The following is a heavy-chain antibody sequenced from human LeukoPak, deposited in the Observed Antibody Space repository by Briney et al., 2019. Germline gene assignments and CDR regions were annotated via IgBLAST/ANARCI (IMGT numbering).Heavy chain of an antibody. CDR1: GYSFTSYF. CDR3: ARSSDSGGYYDYFDY. CDR2: IYPGYSDT. J-gene: IGHJ4*02. D-gene: IGHD3-22*01. V-gene: IGHV5-51*01. Sequence: GESLKISCKASGYSFTSYFIGWVRQMPGKGLEWMAIIYPGYSDTRYSPSFQGQVTISADNSINTAYLQWSSLKASDTAIYYCARSSDSGGYYDYFDYWGQGTLVTVSS.